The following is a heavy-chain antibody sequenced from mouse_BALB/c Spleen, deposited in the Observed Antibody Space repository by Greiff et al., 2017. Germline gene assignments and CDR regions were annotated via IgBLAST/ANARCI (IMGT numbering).Heavy chain of an antibody. J-gene: IGHJ2*01. D-gene: IGHD2-14*01. CDR2: ISSGGSYT. CDR3: ARGYDGTGDY. CDR1: GFTFSSYG. V-gene: IGHV5-6*03. Sequence: EVKLMESGGGLVKPGGSRKLSCAASGFTFSSYGMSWVRQTPDKRLEWVATISSGGSYTYYPDSVKGRFTISRDNAKNTLYLQMSSLKSEDTAMYYCARGYDGTGDYWGQGTTRTVSS.